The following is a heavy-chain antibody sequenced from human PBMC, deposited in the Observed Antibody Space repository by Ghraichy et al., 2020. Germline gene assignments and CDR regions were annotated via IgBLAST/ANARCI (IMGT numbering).Heavy chain of an antibody. CDR2: LDPRGGGT. V-gene: IGHV1-46*01. Sequence: ASVKVSCKASGYTFTSYYIHWVRQAPGQGLEWMGVLDPRGGGTTYAQNFQGRVTMTRDTSTSTVYLDLRNLRFEDTAVYYCAREAGGVPRTTRDDWGQGTLVTVS. CDR3: AREAGGVPRTTRDD. CDR1: GYTFTSYY. J-gene: IGHJ1*01. D-gene: IGHD4-17*01.